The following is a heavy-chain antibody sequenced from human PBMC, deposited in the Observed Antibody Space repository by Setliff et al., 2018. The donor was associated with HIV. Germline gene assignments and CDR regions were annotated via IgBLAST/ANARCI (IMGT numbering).Heavy chain of an antibody. CDR1: GYLFTGYY. CDR2: INVNSGGT. CDR3: ARGPPIVVVPAALLTFDY. J-gene: IGHJ4*02. V-gene: IGHV1-2*02. D-gene: IGHD2-2*01. Sequence: GASVKVSCKASGYLFTGYYMHWVRQAPGQGLEWMGWINVNSGGTKYAQKFQGRVTMTTDTSTSTAYMELRSLRSDDTAVYYCARGPPIVVVPAALLTFDYWGQGTLVTVSS.